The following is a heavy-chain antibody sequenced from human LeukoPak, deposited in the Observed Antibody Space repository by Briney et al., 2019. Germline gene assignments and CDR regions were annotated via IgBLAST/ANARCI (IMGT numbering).Heavy chain of an antibody. J-gene: IGHJ4*02. V-gene: IGHV4-59*01. CDR1: GGSISSYY. D-gene: IGHD3-9*01. CDR2: IYYSGST. CDR3: AREGARYSFDY. Sequence: PSETLSLTCTVSGGSISSYYWSWIRQPPGKGLEWIGYIYYSGSTNYDPSLKSRVTISVDTSKNQFSLKLSSVTAADTAVYYCAREGARYSFDYWGQGTLVTVSS.